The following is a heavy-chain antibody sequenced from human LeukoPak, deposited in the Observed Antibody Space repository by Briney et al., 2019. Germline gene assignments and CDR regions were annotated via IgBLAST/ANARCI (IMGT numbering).Heavy chain of an antibody. V-gene: IGHV3-66*01. CDR1: GFTVSSNY. D-gene: IGHD6-6*01. J-gene: IGHJ6*02. Sequence: GGSLRLSCAASGFTVSSNYMSWVRQAPGKGLEWVSVIYSGGSTYYADSVKGRFTISRDNSKNTLYLQMNSLRAEDTAVYYCARDHSSLSEQYYYYGMDVWGQGTTVTVSS. CDR2: IYSGGST. CDR3: ARDHSSLSEQYYYYGMDV.